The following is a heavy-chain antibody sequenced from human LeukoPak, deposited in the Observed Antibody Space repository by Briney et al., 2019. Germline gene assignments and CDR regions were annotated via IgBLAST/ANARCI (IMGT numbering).Heavy chain of an antibody. CDR1: GFTSTNYW. CDR3: ARLARGWSGIFDV. J-gene: IGHJ3*01. D-gene: IGHD6-19*01. Sequence: GESLKISCKGSGFTSTNYWIAWVRQVPGKDLEWMGIIYARVHDTRYSPSFQGGQVTISADKSFTSVYLQWSSLQSSDTAMYYCARLARGWSGIFDVWGQGTMVTVS. V-gene: IGHV5-51*01. CDR2: IYARVHDT.